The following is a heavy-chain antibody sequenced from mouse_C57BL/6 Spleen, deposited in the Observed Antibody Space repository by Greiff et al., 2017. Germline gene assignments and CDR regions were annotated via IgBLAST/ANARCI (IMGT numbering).Heavy chain of an antibody. CDR1: GYAFSSYW. CDR3: ANNYYGSSYHYAMDY. V-gene: IGHV1-80*01. D-gene: IGHD1-1*01. CDR2: ISPGDGDT. J-gene: IGHJ4*01. Sequence: VQLQESGAELVKPGASVKISCKASGYAFSSYWMNWVKQRPGTGLEWIGQISPGDGDTTYNGKFKGKATLTADKSSSTASMQLSSLTSEDSAVYFCANNYYGSSYHYAMDYWGQGTSVTVSS.